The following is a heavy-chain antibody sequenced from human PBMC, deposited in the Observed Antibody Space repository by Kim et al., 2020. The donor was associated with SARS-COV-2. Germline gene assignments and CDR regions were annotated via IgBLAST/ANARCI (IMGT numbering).Heavy chain of an antibody. CDR2: IYYSGST. V-gene: IGHV4-59*01. J-gene: IGHJ4*02. Sequence: SETLSLTCTVSRGSISSYYWSWIRQPPGKGLEWIGYIYYSGSTNYNPSLKSRVTISVDTSKNQFSLKLSSVTAADTAVYYCARDPGDYGDYEGFDYWGQGTLVTVSS. CDR3: ARDPGDYGDYEGFDY. CDR1: RGSISSYY. D-gene: IGHD4-17*01.